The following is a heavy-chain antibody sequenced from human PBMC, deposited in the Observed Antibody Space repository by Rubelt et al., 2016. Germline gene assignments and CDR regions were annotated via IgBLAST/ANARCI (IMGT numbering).Heavy chain of an antibody. CDR3: ARGARAVVAAVRPRGSPDDY. D-gene: IGHD2-15*01. V-gene: IGHV3-64*04. J-gene: IGHJ4*02. Sequence: GRFTISRDNSKNTLYLQMNSLRAEDTAVYYCARGARAVVAAVRPRGSPDDYWGQGTLVTVSS.